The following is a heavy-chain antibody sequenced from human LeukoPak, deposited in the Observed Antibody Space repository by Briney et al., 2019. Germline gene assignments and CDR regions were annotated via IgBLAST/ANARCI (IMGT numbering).Heavy chain of an antibody. CDR2: INHSGST. Sequence: PSETLSLTCAVYGGSFSGYYWSWIRQPPGKGLEWIGEINHSGSTNYNPSLKSRVTISVDTSKNQFSLKLSSVTAADTAVYYCARHKNSQDGFLEWLFHGYYFDYWGQGTLVTVSS. D-gene: IGHD3-3*01. CDR1: GGSFSGYY. J-gene: IGHJ4*02. V-gene: IGHV4-34*01. CDR3: ARHKNSQDGFLEWLFHGYYFDY.